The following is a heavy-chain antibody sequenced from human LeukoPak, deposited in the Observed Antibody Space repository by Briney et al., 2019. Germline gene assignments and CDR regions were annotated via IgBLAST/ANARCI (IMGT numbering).Heavy chain of an antibody. CDR3: ARASYYYDSSGLGY. CDR2: ISYSGST. CDR1: GGSISSGGYY. V-gene: IGHV4-31*03. J-gene: IGHJ4*02. Sequence: TLSLTCTVSGGSISSGGYYWSWIRQHPGKGLEWIGYISYSGSTYYNPSLKSRVTISVDTSKNQFSLKLSSVTAADTAVYFCARASYYYDSSGLGYWGQGTLVTVSS. D-gene: IGHD3-22*01.